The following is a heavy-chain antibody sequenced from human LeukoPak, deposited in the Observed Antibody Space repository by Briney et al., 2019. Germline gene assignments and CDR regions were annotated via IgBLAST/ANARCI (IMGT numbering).Heavy chain of an antibody. CDR2: IKQDGSEK. D-gene: IGHD5-12*01. J-gene: IGHJ4*02. CDR1: GFIFRSYW. Sequence: GGSLRLSCAAPGFIFRSYWMSWVRQAPGKGLEWVANIKQDGSEKYYVDSVKGRFTISRDNAKNSLYLQMNSLRAEDTAVYYCARDGVATINYWGQGTLVTVSS. V-gene: IGHV3-7*01. CDR3: ARDGVATINY.